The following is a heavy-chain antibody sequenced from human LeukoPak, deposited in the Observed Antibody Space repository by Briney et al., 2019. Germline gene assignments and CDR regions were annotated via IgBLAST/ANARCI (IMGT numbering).Heavy chain of an antibody. CDR2: VSGSDGST. CDR1: GFTFSSYA. J-gene: IGHJ4*02. D-gene: IGHD5-18*01. V-gene: IGHV3-23*01. Sequence: GGSLRLSCAASGFTFSSYAMSWVRQAPGKGLEWVSGVSGSDGSTYYADSVKGRFTISRDNSKNALYLQMNSLRAEDTAVYYCAKDRRGYTYDLSAGSYFDYWGQGTQVTVSS. CDR3: AKDRRGYTYDLSAGSYFDY.